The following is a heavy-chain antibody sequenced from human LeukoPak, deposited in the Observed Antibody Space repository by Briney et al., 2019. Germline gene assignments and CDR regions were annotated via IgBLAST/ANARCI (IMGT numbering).Heavy chain of an antibody. CDR3: ARHRVKYSSSSGYYFDY. J-gene: IGHJ4*02. CDR2: IYYSGST. D-gene: IGHD6-6*01. CDR1: GGSISSYY. Sequence: SETLSLTCTVSGGSISSYYWSWIRQPPGKGLEWIGYIYYSGSTNYNPSLKSRVTISVDTSKNQFSLKLSSVTAADTAVYYCARHRVKYSSSSGYYFDYWGQGTLVTVSS. V-gene: IGHV4-59*08.